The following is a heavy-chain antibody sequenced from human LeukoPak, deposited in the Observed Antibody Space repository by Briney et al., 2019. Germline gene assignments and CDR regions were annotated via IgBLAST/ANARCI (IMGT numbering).Heavy chain of an antibody. CDR3: ARGGHYYGSGSPLDY. CDR2: ISAYNGNT. D-gene: IGHD3-10*01. Sequence: ASVKVSCKASGYTFTSYGISWVRQAPGQGLEWMGWISAYNGNTNYAQKLQGRDTMTTDTSTSTAYMELRSLRSDDTAVYYCARGGHYYGSGSPLDYWGQGTLVTVSS. CDR1: GYTFTSYG. J-gene: IGHJ4*02. V-gene: IGHV1-18*01.